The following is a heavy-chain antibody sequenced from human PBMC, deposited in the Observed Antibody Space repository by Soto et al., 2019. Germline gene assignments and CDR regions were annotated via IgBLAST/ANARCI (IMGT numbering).Heavy chain of an antibody. CDR1: GDTFNFYS. CDR2: VNPIVSMS. J-gene: IGHJ4*02. Sequence: QVQLVQSGAEVKRPGSSVKVSCKASGDTFNFYSINWVRQAPGLGLEWMGRVNPIVSMSNYAQKFQGRVTMTAAKSTSTAYMELSSLRSEATAIYYCARSYGSGYRAFDYWGQGALVTVAS. D-gene: IGHD3-10*01. CDR3: ARSYGSGYRAFDY. V-gene: IGHV1-69*02.